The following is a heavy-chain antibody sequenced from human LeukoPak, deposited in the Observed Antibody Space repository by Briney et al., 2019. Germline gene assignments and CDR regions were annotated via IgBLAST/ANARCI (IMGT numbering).Heavy chain of an antibody. CDR3: ASNTNYYENTGHYVLDS. D-gene: IGHD3-22*01. V-gene: IGHV1-69*13. CDR2: IIPILGTA. CDR1: GGTFSTYA. Sequence: ASVKVSCKASGGTFSTYAISWVRQAPGRGLEWMGGIIPILGTANYAQEFKGRVTITADEFTGTAYMELSSLRSEDTAVFYCASNTNYYENTGHYVLDSWGQGTLVTVS. J-gene: IGHJ5*01.